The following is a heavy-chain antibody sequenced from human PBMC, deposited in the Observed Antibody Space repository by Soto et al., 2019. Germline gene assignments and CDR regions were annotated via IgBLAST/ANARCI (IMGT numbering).Heavy chain of an antibody. J-gene: IGHJ4*02. CDR1: GFTFSSYW. CDR2: INSDGSST. Sequence: GGSLRLSCAASGFTFSSYWMHWVRQAPGKGLVWVSRINSDGSSTSYADSVKGRFTISRDNAKNTLYLQMNSLRAEDTAVYYCARPHVWGSYRRAPFDYWGQGTLVTVSS. V-gene: IGHV3-74*01. D-gene: IGHD3-16*02. CDR3: ARPHVWGSYRRAPFDY.